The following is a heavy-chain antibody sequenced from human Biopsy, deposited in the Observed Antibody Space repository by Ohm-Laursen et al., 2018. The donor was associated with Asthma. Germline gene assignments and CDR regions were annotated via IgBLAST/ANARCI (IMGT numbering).Heavy chain of an antibody. Sequence: SLRLSCSASGFTFDDYGMHWVRQAPGKGLEWVSGISWNSGSIGYADSVKGRFTISRDNAKNSLYLQMNSLRVEDTALYYCAKATLGDIGKDYWGQGTMVTVSS. CDR1: GFTFDDYG. CDR2: ISWNSGSI. J-gene: IGHJ4*02. CDR3: AKATLGDIGKDY. D-gene: IGHD2-21*01. V-gene: IGHV3-9*01.